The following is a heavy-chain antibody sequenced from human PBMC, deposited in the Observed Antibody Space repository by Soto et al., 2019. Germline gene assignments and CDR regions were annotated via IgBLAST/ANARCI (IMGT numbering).Heavy chain of an antibody. CDR2: IYSNGRT. D-gene: IGHD3-10*01. CDR3: AKWLRGGSYYCDY. Sequence: LRLSCAASGFTFSSYAMSWVRQAPGKGLECIALIYSNGRTFYADSVTGRFSISRDNYQNTVSLQMNSLSVDDTATYYCAKWLRGGSYYCDYWGQGALVTVSS. CDR1: GFTFSSYA. V-gene: IGHV3-23*05. J-gene: IGHJ4*02.